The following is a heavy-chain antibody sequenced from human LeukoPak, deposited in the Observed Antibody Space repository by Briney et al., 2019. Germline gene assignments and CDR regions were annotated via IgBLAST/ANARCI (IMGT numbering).Heavy chain of an antibody. CDR1: GGSITGYY. D-gene: IGHD3-9*01. V-gene: IGHV4-34*01. J-gene: IGHJ4*02. CDR2: IHYTEAT. CDR3: ARGNILTGYCFDF. Sequence: SETLSLTCAVYGGSITGYYWRWIRQTPGRGLEWVGEIHYTEATSYNPSLKSRATISTDTSKNQFSLRLSSVTAADTAVYYCARGNILTGYCFDFWGQGALVTVSS.